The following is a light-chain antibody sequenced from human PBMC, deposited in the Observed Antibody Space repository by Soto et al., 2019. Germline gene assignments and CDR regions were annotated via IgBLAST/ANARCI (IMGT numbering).Light chain of an antibody. CDR1: NNDVGGYNY. CDR3: CSYAGNYIYV. V-gene: IGLV2-11*01. J-gene: IGLJ1*01. CDR2: EVN. Sequence: ALTQPRSVSGSPGQSVTISCTGTNNDVGGYNYVSWYQQHPGKAPKLMIFEVNKRPSGVPDRFSGSKSGNTASLTISGLQAEDEADYYCCSYAGNYIYVFGTGTKVTVL.